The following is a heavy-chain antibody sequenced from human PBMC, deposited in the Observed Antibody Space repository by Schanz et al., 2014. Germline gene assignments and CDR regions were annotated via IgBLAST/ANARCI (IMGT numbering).Heavy chain of an antibody. D-gene: IGHD3-3*01. CDR2: IKSKIDGGTT. V-gene: IGHV3-15*01. CDR1: GFTFSDAW. CDR3: TTVERITIFEVVPYYYYYMDV. J-gene: IGHJ6*03. Sequence: EVQLVESGGGLVKPGGSLRLSCAASGFTFSDAWMTWVRQAPGKGLEWVGRIKSKIDGGTTDYAAPVKGRFTISRDDSKNTLYLQMNSLKTEDTAVYYCTTVERITIFEVVPYYYYYMDVWGKGTTVTVSS.